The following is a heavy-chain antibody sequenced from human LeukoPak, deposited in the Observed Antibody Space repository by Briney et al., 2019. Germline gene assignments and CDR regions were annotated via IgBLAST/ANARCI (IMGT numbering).Heavy chain of an antibody. CDR3: ARHSDFWSGYYTGDYYYMDV. V-gene: IGHV5-51*01. J-gene: IGHJ6*03. Sequence: GESLKISCKGSGYTFTRNWIGWVRQMPGKGLEWMGIIYPGDSDTRYSPSFQGQVTISADKSISTAYLQWSSLKASDTAMYYCARHSDFWSGYYTGDYYYMDVWGKGTTVTVSS. D-gene: IGHD3-3*01. CDR2: IYPGDSDT. CDR1: GYTFTRNW.